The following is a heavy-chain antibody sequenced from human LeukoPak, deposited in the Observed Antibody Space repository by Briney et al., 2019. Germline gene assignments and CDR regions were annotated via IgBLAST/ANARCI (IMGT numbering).Heavy chain of an antibody. CDR1: GGSLSSGDYY. CDR3: AREPSNRYGDYVPHWYGMDV. J-gene: IGHJ6*02. D-gene: IGHD4-17*01. V-gene: IGHV4-30-4*01. CDR2: IYYSGST. Sequence: SETLSLTCTVSGGSLSSGDYYWSWIRQPPGKGLEWIAYIYYSGSTYYNPSLKSRVTISVDTSKNQFSLRLSSVTAADTAVYYCAREPSNRYGDYVPHWYGMDVWGQGTTVTVSS.